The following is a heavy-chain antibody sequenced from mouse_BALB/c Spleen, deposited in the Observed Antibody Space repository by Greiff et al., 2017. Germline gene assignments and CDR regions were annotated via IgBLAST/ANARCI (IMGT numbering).Heavy chain of an antibody. J-gene: IGHJ3*01. CDR2: IDPENGDT. CDR3: NAGWDVRAWFAY. CDR1: GFNIKDYY. V-gene: IGHV14-4*02. D-gene: IGHD4-1*01. Sequence: EVQLQQSGAELVRSGASVKLSCTASGFNIKDYYMHWVKQRPEQGLEWIGWIDPENGDTEYAPKFQGKATMTADTSSNTAYLQLSSLTSEDTAVYYCNAGWDVRAWFAYWGQGTLVTVSA.